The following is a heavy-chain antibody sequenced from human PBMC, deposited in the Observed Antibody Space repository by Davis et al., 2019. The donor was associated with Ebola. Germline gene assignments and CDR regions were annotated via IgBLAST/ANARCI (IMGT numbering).Heavy chain of an antibody. CDR1: GFTFSDYY. CDR3: ARAREAYYYDSSGYYLGSDAFDI. V-gene: IGHV3-11*06. J-gene: IGHJ3*02. D-gene: IGHD3-22*01. Sequence: GESLKISCAASGFTFSDYYMSWIRQAPGKGLEWVSYISSSSSYTNYADSVKGRFTISRDNAKNSLYLQMNSLRAEDTAVYYCARAREAYYYDSSGYYLGSDAFDIWGQGTMVTVSS. CDR2: ISSSSSYT.